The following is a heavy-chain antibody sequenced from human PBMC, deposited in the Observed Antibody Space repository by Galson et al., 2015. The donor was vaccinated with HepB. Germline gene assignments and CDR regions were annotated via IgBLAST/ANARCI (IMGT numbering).Heavy chain of an antibody. CDR1: GFTFSSYG. V-gene: IGHV3-30*04. CDR3: ARTRSRGIIGHSYYFDY. D-gene: IGHD3-10*01. Sequence: SLRLSCAASGFTFSSYGMHWARQAPGKGLEWVAGILYDGSNKQYADSVKGRLTISRDNSKNTLYLQMNSLRGEDTAVYYCARTRSRGIIGHSYYFDYWGQGTLVTV. CDR2: ILYDGSNK. J-gene: IGHJ4*02.